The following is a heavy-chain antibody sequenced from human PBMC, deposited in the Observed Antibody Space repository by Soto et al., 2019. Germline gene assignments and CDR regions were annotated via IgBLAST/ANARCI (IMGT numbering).Heavy chain of an antibody. CDR1: GGTFSRYA. Sequence: ASVKVSCKASGGTFSRYAIRWVRQAPGQGLEWMGGIIPIFGTANYAQKFQGRVTITADESTSTAYMELSSLRFEDTAVHYCARAIGGPTTTGWLDPWGQGTLVTVSS. CDR3: ARAIGGPTTTGWLDP. J-gene: IGHJ5*02. CDR2: IIPIFGTA. D-gene: IGHD1-26*01. V-gene: IGHV1-69*13.